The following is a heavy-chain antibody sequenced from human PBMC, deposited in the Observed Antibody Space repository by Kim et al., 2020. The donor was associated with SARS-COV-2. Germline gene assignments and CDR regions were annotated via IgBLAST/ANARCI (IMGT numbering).Heavy chain of an antibody. Sequence: SLKSRVTISVDTSKNQFSLKLSSVTAADTAVYYCARGNPMVRGNTYYFDYWGQGTLVTVSS. V-gene: IGHV4-34*01. J-gene: IGHJ4*02. CDR3: ARGNPMVRGNTYYFDY. D-gene: IGHD3-10*01.